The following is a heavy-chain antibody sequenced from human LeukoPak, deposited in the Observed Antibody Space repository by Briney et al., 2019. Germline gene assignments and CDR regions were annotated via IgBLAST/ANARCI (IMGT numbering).Heavy chain of an antibody. Sequence: GGSLTLSCAASVFTFSSYSMNWVRQAPGKGLEWVSSISNSSSYIYYADSVKGRFTISRDNAKNSLYLQMNSLRAEDTAVYYCARDNVLRYFDWLRGTDNFDYWGQGTLVTVSS. CDR2: ISNSSSYI. D-gene: IGHD3-9*01. J-gene: IGHJ4*02. CDR3: ARDNVLRYFDWLRGTDNFDY. V-gene: IGHV3-21*01. CDR1: VFTFSSYS.